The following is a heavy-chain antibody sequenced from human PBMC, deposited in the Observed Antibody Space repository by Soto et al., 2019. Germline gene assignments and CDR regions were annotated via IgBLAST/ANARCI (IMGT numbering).Heavy chain of an antibody. D-gene: IGHD6-19*01. V-gene: IGHV4-34*01. Sequence: ETLSLTCAVYGGSFSGYYWSWIRQPPGKGLEWIGEINHSGSTNYNPSLKSRVTISVDTSKNQFSLKLSSVTAADTAVYYCARKRSWLVNFDPWGQGTLVTVSS. J-gene: IGHJ5*02. CDR2: INHSGST. CDR1: GGSFSGYY. CDR3: ARKRSWLVNFDP.